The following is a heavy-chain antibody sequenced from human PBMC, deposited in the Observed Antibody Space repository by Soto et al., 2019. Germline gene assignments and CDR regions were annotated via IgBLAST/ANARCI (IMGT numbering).Heavy chain of an antibody. V-gene: IGHV4-61*01. CDR2: IYYSGST. CDR1: GGSVSSGSYY. D-gene: IGHD4-17*01. CDR3: ARDDYGDYGGY. Sequence: SETLSLTCTVSGGSVSSGSYYWSWIRQPPGKGLEWIGYIYYSGSTNYNPSLKSRVTISVDTSKNQFSLKLSSVTAADTAVYYCARDDYGDYGGYWGQGTLVTVSS. J-gene: IGHJ4*02.